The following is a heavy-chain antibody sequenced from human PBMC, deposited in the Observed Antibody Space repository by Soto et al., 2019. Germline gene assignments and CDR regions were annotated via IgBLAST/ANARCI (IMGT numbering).Heavy chain of an antibody. Sequence: SETLSLTCTVSGGSISSSSYYWGWIRQPPGKGLEWIGSIYYSGSTYYNPSLKSRVTISVDTSKNQFSLKLSSVTAADTAVYYCARQKYSSGWLFDYWCQGTLVTVSS. CDR1: GGSISSSSYY. D-gene: IGHD6-19*01. V-gene: IGHV4-39*01. CDR3: ARQKYSSGWLFDY. CDR2: IYYSGST. J-gene: IGHJ4*02.